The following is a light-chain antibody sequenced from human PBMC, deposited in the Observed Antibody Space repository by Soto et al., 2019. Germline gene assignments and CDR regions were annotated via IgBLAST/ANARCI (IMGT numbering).Light chain of an antibody. CDR1: QTISSW. V-gene: IGKV1-5*03. Sequence: DMQMSQSPSTLSVSVGDRVTITCRASQTISSWLAWYQQKPGKAPKLLIYKASTLKSGVPSRFSGSGSGTEFTLTISSLQPDDFATYYCQQYDTYSTFGQGTKVDIK. J-gene: IGKJ1*01. CDR2: KAS. CDR3: QQYDTYST.